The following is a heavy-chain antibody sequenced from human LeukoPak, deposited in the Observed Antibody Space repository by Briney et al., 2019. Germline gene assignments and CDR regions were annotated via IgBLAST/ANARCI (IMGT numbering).Heavy chain of an antibody. Sequence: PSETLSLTCTVSGGSISSYYWSWIRQPPGKGLEWIGEINHSGSTNYNPSLKSRVTISVDTSKNQFSLKLSSVTAADTAVYYCARGRIYVVVVPAAIRRHYYYMDVWGKGTTVTVSS. CDR3: ARGRIYVVVVPAAIRRHYYYMDV. J-gene: IGHJ6*03. CDR1: GGSISSYY. D-gene: IGHD2-2*01. CDR2: INHSGST. V-gene: IGHV4-34*01.